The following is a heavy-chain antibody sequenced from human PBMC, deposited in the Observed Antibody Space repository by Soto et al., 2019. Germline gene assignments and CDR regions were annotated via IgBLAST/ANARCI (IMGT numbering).Heavy chain of an antibody. CDR2: ISSSSSYI. CDR3: ARDRYSYGYLATNDY. J-gene: IGHJ4*02. D-gene: IGHD5-18*01. Sequence: EVQLVESGGGLVKPGGSLRLSCAASGFTFSSYSMNWVRQAPGKGLEWVSSISSSSSYIYYADSVKGRFTISRDNAKNSLYLQMNSLRAEDTAVYYCARDRYSYGYLATNDYWGQGTLGTVSS. CDR1: GFTFSSYS. V-gene: IGHV3-21*01.